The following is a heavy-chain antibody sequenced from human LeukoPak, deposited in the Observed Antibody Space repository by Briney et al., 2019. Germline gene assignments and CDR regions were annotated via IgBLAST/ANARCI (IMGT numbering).Heavy chain of an antibody. V-gene: IGHV3-48*04. J-gene: IGHJ5*02. CDR2: ISSTASTI. CDR3: ARDVTYYGADWFDP. D-gene: IGHD4-17*01. Sequence: GGSLRLSCAASGFTFSSYGMNWVRQAPGKGLEWVSYISSTASTISYADSVKGRFTISRDNAKNSLFLQMNSLRAEDTAVYYCARDVTYYGADWFDPWGQGTLVTVSS. CDR1: GFTFSSYG.